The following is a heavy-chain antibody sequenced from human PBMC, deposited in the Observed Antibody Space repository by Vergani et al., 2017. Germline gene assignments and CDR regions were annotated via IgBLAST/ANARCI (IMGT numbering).Heavy chain of an antibody. CDR3: ARDSAVGGTFDS. D-gene: IGHD1-26*01. V-gene: IGHV4-61*02. CDR1: GAPTGGFGYS. J-gene: IGHJ4*02. CDR2: IYYSGRT. Sequence: QVQLQESGPGLVKPSQSLSPTAPFPGAPTGGFGYSLSWFRQPAGKGLVWIGRIYYSGRTDLNPSLESRVTISVDTSKNTFSLKLNSVTAADTAIYYCARDSAVGGTFDSWGQGTLVSVSS.